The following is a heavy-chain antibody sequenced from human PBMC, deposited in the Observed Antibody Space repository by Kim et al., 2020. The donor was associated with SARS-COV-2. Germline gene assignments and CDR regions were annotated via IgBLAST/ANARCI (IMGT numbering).Heavy chain of an antibody. D-gene: IGHD3-22*01. V-gene: IGHV4-59*01. CDR1: GASISNYY. Sequence: SETLSLTCTVSGASISNYYWSWIRQPPGKGLEWIGYIYDSGNAKYNPSLKSRVTISVDTSKNQFSLRLSSVTASDTAVYFCARRRGYESSSSYFRYFDYWGPGNLVTVPS. CDR3: ARRRGYESSSSYFRYFDY. J-gene: IGHJ4*02. CDR2: IYDSGNA.